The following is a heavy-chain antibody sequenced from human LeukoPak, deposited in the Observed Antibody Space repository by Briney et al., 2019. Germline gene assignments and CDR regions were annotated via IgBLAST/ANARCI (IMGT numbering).Heavy chain of an antibody. D-gene: IGHD2-2*01. CDR3: ARGAYCSSTSCRLDY. J-gene: IGHJ4*02. CDR2: IIPIFGIA. Sequence: SVKVSCKASGGTFCSYAISWVRQAPGQGLEWMGRIIPIFGIANYAQKFQGRVTITADKSTSTAYMELSSLRSEDTAVYYCARGAYCSSTSCRLDYWGQGTLVTVSS. V-gene: IGHV1-69*04. CDR1: GGTFCSYA.